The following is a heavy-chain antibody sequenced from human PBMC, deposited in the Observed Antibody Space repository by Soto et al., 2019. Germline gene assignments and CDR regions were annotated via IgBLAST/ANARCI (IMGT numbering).Heavy chain of an antibody. CDR3: ARIPVDTYMIYWYDP. Sequence: SETLSLTCTVSGASVSTGDYYWTWIRQPPGKGLEWIGHIYFSGSTNYNPSLKSRVTLSVDTSTNQFSLKLTSLTAADTAVYYCARIPVDTYMIYWYDPWGQGTLVTVSS. J-gene: IGHJ5*02. CDR2: IYFSGST. CDR1: GASVSTGDYY. D-gene: IGHD5-18*01. V-gene: IGHV4-61*08.